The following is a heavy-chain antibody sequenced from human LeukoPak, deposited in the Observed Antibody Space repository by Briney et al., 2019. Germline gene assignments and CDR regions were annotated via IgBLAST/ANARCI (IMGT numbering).Heavy chain of an antibody. CDR2: IYHSGST. D-gene: IGHD3-3*01. J-gene: IGHJ6*03. CDR1: GYSISSGYY. Sequence: SETLSLTCAVSGYSISSGYYWGWIRQPPGKGLEWIGSIYHSGSTYYNPSLKSRVTISVDTSKNQFSLKLSSVTAADTAVHYCARHRRGTIFSPYMDVWGKGTTVTVSS. V-gene: IGHV4-38-2*01. CDR3: ARHRRGTIFSPYMDV.